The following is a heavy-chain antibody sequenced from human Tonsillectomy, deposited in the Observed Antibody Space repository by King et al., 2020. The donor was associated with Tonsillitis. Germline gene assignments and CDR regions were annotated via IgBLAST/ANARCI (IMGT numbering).Heavy chain of an antibody. CDR3: ARPRHCGGDCYSHYYFDY. D-gene: IGHD2-21*02. Sequence: VQLVESGAEVKKPGESLKISCKGSGYSFTSYWIGWVRQMPGKGLEWMWIIYPGDSDTRYSPSFQGQVTISADKSISTASLQWSSLKASDTAMYYCARPRHCGGDCYSHYYFDYWGQGTLVTVSS. J-gene: IGHJ4*02. V-gene: IGHV5-51*01. CDR1: GYSFTSYW. CDR2: IYPGDSDT.